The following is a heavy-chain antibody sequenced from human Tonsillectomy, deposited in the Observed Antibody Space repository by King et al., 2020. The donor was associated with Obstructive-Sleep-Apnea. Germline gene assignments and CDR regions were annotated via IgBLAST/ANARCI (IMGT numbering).Heavy chain of an antibody. J-gene: IGHJ6*02. CDR2: IYYSGST. CDR3: ARDASSTRYPYEYYYAMDA. CDR1: GGSLSSSSYY. Sequence: QLQESGPGLVTPSETLSLTCTVSGGSLSSSSYYWGWIRQPPGKGLEWIGNIYYSGSTSYNPSLKSRVTNSIDTSKNQFSLNLTSMTAADTAVYYCARDASSTRYPYEYYYAMDAWGQGTTVTVSS. V-gene: IGHV4-39*07. D-gene: IGHD6-13*01.